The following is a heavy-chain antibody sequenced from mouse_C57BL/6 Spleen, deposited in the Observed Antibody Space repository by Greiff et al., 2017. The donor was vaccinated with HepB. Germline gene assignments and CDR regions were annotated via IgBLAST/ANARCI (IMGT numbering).Heavy chain of an antibody. CDR3: ASPLYGYGGTWFAY. J-gene: IGHJ3*01. V-gene: IGHV1-39*01. D-gene: IGHD2-2*01. CDR1: GYSFTDYN. CDR2: INPNYGIT. Sequence: VQLQQPGPELVKPGASVKISCKASGYSFTDYNMNWVKHCNGKSLEWIGVINPNYGITSYNQKFKGKPTLTVDQSSSTAYMQLNNLTSEDSAVYYFASPLYGYGGTWFAYWCQVALVTVAA.